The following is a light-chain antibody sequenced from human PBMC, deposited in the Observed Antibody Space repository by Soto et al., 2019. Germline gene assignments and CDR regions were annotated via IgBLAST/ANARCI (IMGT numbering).Light chain of an antibody. J-gene: IGKJ5*01. Sequence: EIVLTQSPATLSVSPGERATLSCRASQSVNQKLGWYQQKPGQAPRLLIYVASYRATGIPARFSGSGSGTEYTLTISNLQAEDFAVYYCQQYGSSPITFGQGTRLEIK. CDR3: QQYGSSPIT. CDR1: QSVNQK. V-gene: IGKV3-15*01. CDR2: VAS.